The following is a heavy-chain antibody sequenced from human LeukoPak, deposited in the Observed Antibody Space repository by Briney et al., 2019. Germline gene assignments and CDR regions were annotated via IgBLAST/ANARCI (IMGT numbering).Heavy chain of an antibody. Sequence: GASVKVSCKASGYTFTSYGISWVRQAPGQGLEWMGWISAYNGNTNYAQKLQGRVTMTTDTSTSTAYMELRSLRSEDTAVYYCARDHRVVPAATDYYYMDVWGKGTTVTISS. CDR3: ARDHRVVPAATDYYYMDV. J-gene: IGHJ6*03. CDR1: GYTFTSYG. D-gene: IGHD2-2*01. V-gene: IGHV1-18*01. CDR2: ISAYNGNT.